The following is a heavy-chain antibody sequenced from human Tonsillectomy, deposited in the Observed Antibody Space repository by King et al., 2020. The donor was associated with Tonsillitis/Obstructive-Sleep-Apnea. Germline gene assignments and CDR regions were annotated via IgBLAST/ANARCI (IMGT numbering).Heavy chain of an antibody. D-gene: IGHD2-2*01. CDR1: GGSISSSSYY. CDR2: IYYSGST. CDR3: ARLVPATNLDY. J-gene: IGHJ4*02. V-gene: IGHV4-39*01. Sequence: QLQESGPGLVKPSETLSLTCTVSGGSISSSSYYWGWIRQPPGKGLEWIGSIYYSGSTYYNPSLKSRVTISVDTSKNQFSLKLSSVTAADTAVYYCARLVPATNLDYWGQGTLVTVSS.